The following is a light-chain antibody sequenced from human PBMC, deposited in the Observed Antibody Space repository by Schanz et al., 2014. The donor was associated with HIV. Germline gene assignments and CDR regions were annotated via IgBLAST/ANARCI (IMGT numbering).Light chain of an antibody. CDR3: MVSKSGVWL. Sequence: QAVVTQEPSLTVSPGGTVTLTCGYSTGAVTSSHYPYWFQQKPGQAPRTLIYETTNKHSWTPARFSGSLLGGKVALTLSGAQPEDEADYYCMVSKSGVWLFGGGTKLTVL. J-gene: IGLJ3*02. V-gene: IGLV7-46*01. CDR2: ETT. CDR1: TGAVTSSHY.